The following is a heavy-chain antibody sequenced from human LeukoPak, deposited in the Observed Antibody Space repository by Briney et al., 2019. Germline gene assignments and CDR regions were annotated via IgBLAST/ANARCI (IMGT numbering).Heavy chain of an antibody. CDR3: ARALRAAGTFDY. Sequence: ASVKVSCTASGYTFTSYAMHWVRQAPGQRLEWMGWINAGNGNTKYSQKFQGRVTITRDTSASTAYMELSSLRSEDTAVYYCARALRAAGTFDYWGQGTLVTVSS. J-gene: IGHJ4*02. CDR1: GYTFTSYA. CDR2: INAGNGNT. V-gene: IGHV1-3*01. D-gene: IGHD6-13*01.